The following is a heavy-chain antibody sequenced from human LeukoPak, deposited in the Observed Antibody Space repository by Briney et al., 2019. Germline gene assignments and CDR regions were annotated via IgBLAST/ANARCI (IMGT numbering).Heavy chain of an antibody. CDR2: ISGSGGST. CDR1: GFTFSSYA. J-gene: IGHJ4*02. D-gene: IGHD3-22*01. CDR3: AKDSDYYDSSGYYDPFFDY. V-gene: IGHV3-23*01. Sequence: GGSLRLSCAASGFTFSSYAMSWVRQAPGKGLEWVSAISGSGGSTYYADSVKGRFTISRDNSKNTLYLQMNSLRAEDTAVYYCAKDSDYYDSSGYYDPFFDYWGQGTLVTVSS.